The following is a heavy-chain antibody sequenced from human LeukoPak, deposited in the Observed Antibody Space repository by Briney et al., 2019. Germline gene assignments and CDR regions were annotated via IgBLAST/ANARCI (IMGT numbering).Heavy chain of an antibody. CDR3: AVMYSSSWYWFDP. D-gene: IGHD6-13*01. CDR2: IYSSGST. V-gene: IGHV4-4*07. CDR1: GGSISGYY. J-gene: IGHJ5*02. Sequence: SETLSLTCTVSGGSISGYYWSWIRQPAGKGLEWIGRIYSSGSTNDNPSLRSRVTMSVDTSKIQFSLRLSSVTAADTAVYYCAVMYSSSWYWFDPWGQGTLVTVSS.